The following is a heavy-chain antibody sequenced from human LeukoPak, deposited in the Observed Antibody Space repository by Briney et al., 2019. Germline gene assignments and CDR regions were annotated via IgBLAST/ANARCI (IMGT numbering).Heavy chain of an antibody. CDR2: IRSSSTI. V-gene: IGHV3-48*01. J-gene: IGHJ4*02. CDR1: GFTFTTYS. D-gene: IGHD4-17*01. Sequence: PGGSLRLSCAASGFTFTTYSMNWVRHAPGKGLEWVSYIRSSSTINYADSVKGRFTISRDNAKNSLYLQMNGLRAEDTAVYYCARERYGDYVYDYWGQGTLVTVSS. CDR3: ARERYGDYVYDY.